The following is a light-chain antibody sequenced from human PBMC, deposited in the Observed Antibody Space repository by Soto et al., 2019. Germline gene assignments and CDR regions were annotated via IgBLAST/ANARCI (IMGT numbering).Light chain of an antibody. CDR3: QQYGSSPTT. Sequence: IVMTQSPATPSVSPGERATLSCRASQSINSNLAWYQQKPGQAPRLLMFRASIRATGIPDRFSGSGSGTDFTLTISRLEPEDFAVYYCQQYGSSPTTFGQGTKVDIK. CDR2: RAS. V-gene: IGKV3-20*01. J-gene: IGKJ1*01. CDR1: QSINSN.